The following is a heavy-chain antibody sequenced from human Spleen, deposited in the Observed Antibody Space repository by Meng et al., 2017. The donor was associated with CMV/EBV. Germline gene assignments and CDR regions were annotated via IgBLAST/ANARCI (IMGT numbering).Heavy chain of an antibody. D-gene: IGHD1-26*01. V-gene: IGHV4-4*02. Sequence: CTVSGGYITSSHWWSWVRQPPGKGLEWIGQIYHSGTTDYTPSLRSRVTLSVDRSRNHFSLHLTSATAADTAVYYCARGGRGELQPFDYWGQGILVTVSS. J-gene: IGHJ4*02. CDR2: IYHSGTT. CDR1: GGYITSSHW. CDR3: ARGGRGELQPFDY.